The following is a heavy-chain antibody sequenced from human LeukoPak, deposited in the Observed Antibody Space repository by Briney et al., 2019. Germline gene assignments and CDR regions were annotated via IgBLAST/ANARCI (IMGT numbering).Heavy chain of an antibody. V-gene: IGHV6-1*01. CDR2: TYYRSKWYN. D-gene: IGHD6-25*01. CDR1: GDSVSSNSAA. J-gene: IGHJ5*02. CDR3: ARGLAAPGWFDP. Sequence: SQTLSLTCATSGDSVSSNSAAWNWVRQSPSRGLEWLGRTYYRSKWYNDYAVSVKSRITINPDTSKNQFSLQLNSVTPEDTAVYYCARGLAAPGWFDPWGQGTLVTVSS.